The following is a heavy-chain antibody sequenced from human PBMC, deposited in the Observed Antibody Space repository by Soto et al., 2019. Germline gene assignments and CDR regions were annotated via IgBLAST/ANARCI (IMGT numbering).Heavy chain of an antibody. Sequence: GGSLRLSCAASGFTFSSYGMHWVRQAPGKGLEWVAVIWYDGSNKYYADSVKGRFTISRDNSKNTLYLQMNSLRAEDTAVYYCARARAAKSPYFDYWGQGTLVTVSS. CDR1: GFTFSSYG. CDR2: IWYDGSNK. CDR3: ARARAAKSPYFDY. V-gene: IGHV3-30*19. D-gene: IGHD6-25*01. J-gene: IGHJ4*02.